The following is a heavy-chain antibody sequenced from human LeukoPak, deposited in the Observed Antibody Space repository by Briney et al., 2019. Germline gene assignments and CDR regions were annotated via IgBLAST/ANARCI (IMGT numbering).Heavy chain of an antibody. J-gene: IGHJ4*02. V-gene: IGHV4-4*02. CDR1: GGSILTTNW. CDR2: VHLSGAS. D-gene: IGHD1-26*01. CDR3: ARESGAFCPFGF. Sequence: SETLSLTCAVSGGSILTTNWWSWVRQPPGKGLEWIGEVHLSGASNYNPSLKSRVSMSIDNSKNQLSLKLTPVTAADTAIYYCARESGAFCPFGFWGQGTLVTVSS.